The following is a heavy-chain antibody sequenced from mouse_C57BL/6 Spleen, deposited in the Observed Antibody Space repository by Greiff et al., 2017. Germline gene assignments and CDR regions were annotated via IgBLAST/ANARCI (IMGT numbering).Heavy chain of an antibody. J-gene: IGHJ3*01. CDR2: IYPGDGDT. Sequence: VQLQQSGAELVKPGASVKISCKASGYAFSSYWMNWVKQRPGKGLEWIGQIYPGDGDTNYNGKFKGKATLTADKSSSTAYMQLSSLTSEDSAVYFCARNWDVGAWFAYWGQGTLVTVSA. CDR3: ARNWDVGAWFAY. CDR1: GYAFSSYW. V-gene: IGHV1-80*01. D-gene: IGHD4-1*01.